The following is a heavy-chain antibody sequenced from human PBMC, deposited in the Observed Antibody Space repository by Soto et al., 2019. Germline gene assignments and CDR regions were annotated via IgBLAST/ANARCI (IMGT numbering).Heavy chain of an antibody. CDR3: ASPYYYDSSSYSCDH. V-gene: IGHV3-21*01. J-gene: IGHJ4*02. Sequence: EVQLVESGGGLVKPGGSLRLSCAASGFTFSIYTMNWVRQAPGKGLEWVSSISSSSYMYYADSVKGRFTIYRDNAKNSLYLQMNSLRDEDTAVYYCASPYYYDSSSYSCDHWGQGTLVTVSS. CDR2: ISSSSYM. D-gene: IGHD3-22*01. CDR1: GFTFSIYT.